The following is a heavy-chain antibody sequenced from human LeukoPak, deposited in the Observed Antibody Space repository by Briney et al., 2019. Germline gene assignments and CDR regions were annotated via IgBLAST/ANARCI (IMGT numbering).Heavy chain of an antibody. CDR2: IKPDGSQI. J-gene: IGHJ6*04. D-gene: IGHD3-10*02. CDR3: AELGITMIGGV. CDR1: GFTFSTYW. Sequence: GGSLRLSCAASGFTFSTYWMTWVRQAPGKGLEWVANIKPDGSQIYYVDSVKGRFTISRGNAKNSLYLQMNSLRAEDTAVYYCAELGITMIGGVWGKGTTVTISS. V-gene: IGHV3-7*01.